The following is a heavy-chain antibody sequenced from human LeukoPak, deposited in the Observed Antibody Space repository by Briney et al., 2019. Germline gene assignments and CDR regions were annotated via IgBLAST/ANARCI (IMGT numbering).Heavy chain of an antibody. Sequence: GGSLRLSCAASGFTFSSYAMSWVRQAPGKGLEWVSVISGSGVSTYYADSVKGRFTISRDNAKKSLYLEMNSLRAEDTAVYYCARVMWMGWYFDSWGQGTLVTVSS. CDR2: ISGSGVST. CDR1: GFTFSSYA. J-gene: IGHJ4*02. D-gene: IGHD5-12*01. CDR3: ARVMWMGWYFDS. V-gene: IGHV3-23*01.